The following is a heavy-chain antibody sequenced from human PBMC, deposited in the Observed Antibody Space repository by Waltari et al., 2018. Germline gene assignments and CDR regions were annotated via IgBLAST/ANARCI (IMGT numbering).Heavy chain of an antibody. D-gene: IGHD3-10*01. CDR3: ARRSTMVRGVKWDWFDP. V-gene: IGHV5-51*01. Sequence: EVQLVQSGAEVKKPGESLKISCKGSGYSFTSYWIGWVRQMHGNGLEWMGIIYPGDSDTRYSPSFQGQVTISADKSISTAYLQWSSLKASDTAMYYCARRSTMVRGVKWDWFDPWGQGTLVTVSS. J-gene: IGHJ5*02. CDR2: IYPGDSDT. CDR1: GYSFTSYW.